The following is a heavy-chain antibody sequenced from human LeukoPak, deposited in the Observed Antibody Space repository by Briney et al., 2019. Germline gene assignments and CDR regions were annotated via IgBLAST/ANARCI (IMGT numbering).Heavy chain of an antibody. CDR2: IIGNGGSR. Sequence: PGGSLRLSCVASGFTFSSNVMAWVRQAPGKGLEWVSSIIGNGGSRYYADSVKGRVTISRDNSKNTLYLQIYSLRAEDTAIYYCAKGSKVTYDYWGQGTLVTVSS. CDR3: AKGSKVTYDY. V-gene: IGHV3-23*01. CDR1: GFTFSSNV. J-gene: IGHJ4*02.